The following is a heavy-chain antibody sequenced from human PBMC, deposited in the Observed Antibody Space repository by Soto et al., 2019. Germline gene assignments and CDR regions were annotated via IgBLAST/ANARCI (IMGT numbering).Heavy chain of an antibody. CDR1: GGTFSSYA. Sequence: QVQLVQSGAEVKKPGSSVKVSCKASGGTFSSYAISWVRQAPGQGLEWMGGIIPIFGTANYAQKFQGRVTITADKSTNADYMELSSLRAEATAVYYFARELGGLYCSGGSCYLDYWGQGTLVTVSS. D-gene: IGHD2-15*01. CDR3: ARELGGLYCSGGSCYLDY. V-gene: IGHV1-69*06. J-gene: IGHJ4*02. CDR2: IIPIFGTA.